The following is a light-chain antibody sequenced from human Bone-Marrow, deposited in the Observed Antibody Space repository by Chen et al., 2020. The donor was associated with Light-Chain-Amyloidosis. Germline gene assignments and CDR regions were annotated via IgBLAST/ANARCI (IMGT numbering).Light chain of an antibody. V-gene: IGKV3-20*01. J-gene: IGKJ5*01. Sequence: EIVVTQSPGTLSLSPGERATLSCRASQSLSSNYLAWYQQKPGQAPRLLMYGASSRATGIPDRFSGSGSGTDFTLTISRLEPEDFAMYYGQQYGSSSITFGQGTRLEIK. CDR3: QQYGSSSIT. CDR1: QSLSSNY. CDR2: GAS.